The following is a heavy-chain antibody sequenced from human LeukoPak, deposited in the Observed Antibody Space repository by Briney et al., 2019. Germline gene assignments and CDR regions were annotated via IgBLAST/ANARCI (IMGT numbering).Heavy chain of an antibody. V-gene: IGHV3-21*01. CDR3: ASIIANCGGDCYSAFDI. D-gene: IGHD2-21*02. CDR1: GFTFSSYS. J-gene: IGHJ3*02. CDR2: ISSSSSYI. Sequence: GGSLRLSCAASGFTFSSYSMNWVRQAPGKGLEWVSSISSSSSYIYYADSVKGRFTISRDNAKNSLYLQMNSLRAEDTAVYYCASIIANCGGDCYSAFDIWGQGTMVTVSS.